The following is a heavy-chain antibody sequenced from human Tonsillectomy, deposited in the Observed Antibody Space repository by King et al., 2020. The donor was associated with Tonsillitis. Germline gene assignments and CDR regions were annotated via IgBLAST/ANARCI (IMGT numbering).Heavy chain of an antibody. J-gene: IGHJ5*02. D-gene: IGHD6-6*01. Sequence: QLVQSGAEVKKPGESLKISCKGSGHTFASYWIGWVRQMPGKGLEWMGIIYPGDSDTRYSPSFQGQVTISADKSISTAYLQWSSLKASDTAIYYCARLVSSSAGYKWFDPWGQGTLVTVSS. CDR1: GHTFASYW. CDR2: IYPGDSDT. CDR3: ARLVSSSAGYKWFDP. V-gene: IGHV5-51*03.